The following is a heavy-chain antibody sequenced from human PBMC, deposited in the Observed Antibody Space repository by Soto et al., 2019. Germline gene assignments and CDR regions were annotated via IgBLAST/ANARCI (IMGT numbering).Heavy chain of an antibody. J-gene: IGHJ4*02. V-gene: IGHV3-48*03. D-gene: IGHD2-2*01. CDR1: GFTFSTYE. Sequence: PGGSLRLSCAASGFTFSTYEINWVRQAPGKGLEWLSYISNSGSSVFYGDSVKGRFTISRDNAKNSVYLQMNSLRAEDTAVYYCVRERNCSNISCLDKRFDYWGQGTLVTVSS. CDR2: ISNSGSSV. CDR3: VRERNCSNISCLDKRFDY.